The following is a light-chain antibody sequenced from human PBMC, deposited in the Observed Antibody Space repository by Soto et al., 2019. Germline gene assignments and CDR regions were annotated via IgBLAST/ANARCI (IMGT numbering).Light chain of an antibody. V-gene: IGKV2-28*01. J-gene: IGKJ1*01. CDR1: QSVLHSNGYNY. CDR3: MQALQTPPT. CDR2: LGS. Sequence: DIVTTQSPLSLPVTPGEPASISCSSSQSVLHSNGYNYLTWYLQKPGQSPQLLIYLGSHRDSGVPDKFSGSGSGTDFTLRISRVEAEDVGVYYCMQALQTPPTFGQGTKVDIK.